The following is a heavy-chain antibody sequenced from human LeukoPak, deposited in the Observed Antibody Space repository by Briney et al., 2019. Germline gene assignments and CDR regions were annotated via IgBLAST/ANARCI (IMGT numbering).Heavy chain of an antibody. CDR3: ARGAVSDYYDSSGYSTHPFDY. D-gene: IGHD3-22*01. J-gene: IGHJ4*02. CDR2: MNPNSGNT. V-gene: IGHV1-8*01. Sequence: ASVKVSCKASGYTFTSYDINWVREATGQRLEWMGWMNPNSGNTGYAQKFQGRVTMTRNTSISTAYMELSILRAEETAVYYCARGAVSDYYDSSGYSTHPFDYWGQGTLVTVSS. CDR1: GYTFTSYD.